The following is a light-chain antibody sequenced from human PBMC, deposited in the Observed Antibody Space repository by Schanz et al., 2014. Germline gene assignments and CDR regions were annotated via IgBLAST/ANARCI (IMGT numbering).Light chain of an antibody. CDR2: EVS. CDR3: SSHTTSSSYV. Sequence: SALTQPPSVSGSPGQSVTISCTGTSSDVGSYNRVSWYQQPPGTAPKLMIYEVSNRPSGVPDRFSGSKSGNTASLTISGLQAEDEADYYCSSHTTSSSYVFGSGTKLTVL. V-gene: IGLV2-18*02. J-gene: IGLJ1*01. CDR1: SSDVGSYNR.